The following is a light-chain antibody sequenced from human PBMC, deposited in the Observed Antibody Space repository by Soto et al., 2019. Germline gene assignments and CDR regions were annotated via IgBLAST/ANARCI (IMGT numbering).Light chain of an antibody. CDR3: CSYTTSNTRQIV. Sequence: QSALTQPTSVSGSPGQSITISCTGTSSDVGGYNYVSWYQQHPGKAPKFMIYDVSNRPSGVSNRFSGSKSGNTASLTISGLQAEDEADYYCCSYTTSNTRQIVFGTGP. V-gene: IGLV2-14*01. J-gene: IGLJ1*01. CDR1: SSDVGGYNY. CDR2: DVS.